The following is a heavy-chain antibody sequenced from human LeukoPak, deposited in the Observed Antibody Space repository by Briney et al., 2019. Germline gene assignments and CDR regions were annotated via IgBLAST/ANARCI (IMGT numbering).Heavy chain of an antibody. CDR3: ARVPHNTYYDSSGYYPFDL. D-gene: IGHD3-22*01. J-gene: IGHJ2*01. CDR1: GGTFSSYA. V-gene: IGHV1-69*04. CDR2: IIPILGIA. Sequence: GASVKVSCKASGGTFSSYAISWVRQAPGQGLEWMGRIIPILGIANYAQKFQGRVTITADKSTSTAYMELSSLRSEDTAVYYCARVPHNTYYDSSGYYPFDLWGRGTLVTVPS.